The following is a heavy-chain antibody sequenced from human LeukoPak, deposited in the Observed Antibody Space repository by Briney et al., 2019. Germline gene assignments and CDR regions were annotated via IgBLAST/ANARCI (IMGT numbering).Heavy chain of an antibody. CDR2: IGGRGGST. CDR1: GFTFSSFT. Sequence: GGSLRLSRAASGFTFSSFTMTWVRQAPGKGLEWVSAIGGRGGSTYYADSLEGRFTIARDNSKDMVYLQMNSLKVEDTAIYYCGKEGGAWGQGTKVTVSS. D-gene: IGHD3-16*01. J-gene: IGHJ5*02. V-gene: IGHV3-23*01. CDR3: GKEGGA.